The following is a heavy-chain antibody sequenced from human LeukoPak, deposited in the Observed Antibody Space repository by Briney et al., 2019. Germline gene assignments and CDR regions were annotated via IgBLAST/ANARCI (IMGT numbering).Heavy chain of an antibody. CDR1: GGSISSGDYY. Sequence: PSETLSLTCTVSGGSISSGDYYWSWIRQPPGKGLEWIGYIYYSGSTYYNPSLKSRVTISVDTSKNQFSLKLSSVTAADTAVYYCARFGGYFDYDSFDYWGQGTLVTVSS. CDR3: ARFGGYFDYDSFDY. J-gene: IGHJ4*02. D-gene: IGHD3-22*01. CDR2: IYYSGST. V-gene: IGHV4-30-4*01.